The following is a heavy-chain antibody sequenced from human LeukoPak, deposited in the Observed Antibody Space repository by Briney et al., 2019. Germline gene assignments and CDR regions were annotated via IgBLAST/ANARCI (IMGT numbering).Heavy chain of an antibody. J-gene: IGHJ3*02. D-gene: IGHD1-26*01. Sequence: SETLSLTCTVAGGSISSFYWSWIRQSPGKGLEWIGYISYTGNTNYNPSLKSRVTISVDTSKNQFSLKLSSVTAADTAVYYCAREGGFHSPAGIWGQGTMVTVSS. V-gene: IGHV4-4*08. CDR1: GGSISSFY. CDR2: ISYTGNT. CDR3: AREGGFHSPAGI.